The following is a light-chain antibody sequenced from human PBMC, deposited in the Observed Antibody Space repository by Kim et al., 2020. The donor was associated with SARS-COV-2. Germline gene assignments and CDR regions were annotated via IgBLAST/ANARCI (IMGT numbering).Light chain of an antibody. J-gene: IGKJ2*01. Sequence: EIVLTQSPGTLSLSPGERATLSCRASQSVSSSYLAWYQQKPGQAPRLLIYGASSSATGIPDRFSGSGSGTDFTLTISRLEPEDFAVYYCQQYGSSPNTFGQGTKLEI. V-gene: IGKV3-20*01. CDR2: GAS. CDR1: QSVSSSY. CDR3: QQYGSSPNT.